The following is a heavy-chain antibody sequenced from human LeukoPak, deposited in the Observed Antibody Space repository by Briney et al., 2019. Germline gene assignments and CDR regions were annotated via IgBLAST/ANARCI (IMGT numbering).Heavy chain of an antibody. Sequence: GGSLRLSCVGSGFAFSDAWMSWVRQAPGKGLEWVGRIKSKSDGGTIDYAAPVKGRFTISRDDSRNTLYLQMNSLKTEDTAVYYCTTRRQDGWWGQGTLVTVS. CDR2: IKSKSDGGTI. CDR3: TTRRQDGW. V-gene: IGHV3-15*01. J-gene: IGHJ4*02. CDR1: GFAFSDAW. D-gene: IGHD2-15*01.